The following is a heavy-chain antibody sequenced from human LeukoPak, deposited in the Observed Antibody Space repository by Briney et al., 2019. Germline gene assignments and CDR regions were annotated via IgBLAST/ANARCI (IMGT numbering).Heavy chain of an antibody. J-gene: IGHJ4*02. CDR3: ARDLEASSSCDY. D-gene: IGHD6-13*01. V-gene: IGHV1-2*02. Sequence: ASVKVSCKASGCTFTAYFMHWVRQAPGQGLEWMGWIHPNSGGTNFAQKFQGRVTMTRDTSTSTAYMELSSLKSDDTAVYYCARDLEASSSCDYWGQGTLVTVSS. CDR1: GCTFTAYF. CDR2: IHPNSGGT.